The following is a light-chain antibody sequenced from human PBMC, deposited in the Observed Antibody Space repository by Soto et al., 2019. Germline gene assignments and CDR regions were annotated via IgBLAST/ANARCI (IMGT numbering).Light chain of an antibody. CDR1: SSNIGNNY. CDR3: QSYDNSLSVYV. Sequence: QSVLTQPPSVSAAPGQKVTISCSGSSSNIGNNYVSWYQQLPGTAPKLLIYDNNKRPSGIPDRFSGSKSGTSASLAITGLQAEDEADYYCQSYDNSLSVYVFGTGTTVTVL. CDR2: DNN. J-gene: IGLJ1*01. V-gene: IGLV1-51*01.